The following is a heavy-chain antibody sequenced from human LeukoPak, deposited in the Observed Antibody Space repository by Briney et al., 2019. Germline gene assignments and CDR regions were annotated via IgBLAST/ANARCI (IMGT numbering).Heavy chain of an antibody. CDR1: GFTFSSYW. CDR3: ARGAGYSSILFDY. J-gene: IGHJ4*02. V-gene: IGHV3-7*01. D-gene: IGHD6-13*01. CDR2: IKQDGSEK. Sequence: GGSLRLSCAASGFTFSSYWMSWVRQAPGKGLEWVANIKQDGSEKYYVDSVKGRFTISRDNAKNSLYLQMNSLRAEDTAVYYCARGAGYSSILFDYWGQGTLVTVSS.